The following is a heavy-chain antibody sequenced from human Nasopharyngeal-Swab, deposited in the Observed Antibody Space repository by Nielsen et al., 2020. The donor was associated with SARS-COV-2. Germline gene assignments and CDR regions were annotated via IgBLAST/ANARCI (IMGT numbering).Heavy chain of an antibody. CDR3: ARTYYYGSGSYYSPPYYYYGMDV. J-gene: IGHJ6*02. Sequence: GESLKISCAASGFTASSNYMSWVRQAPGKGLEWVSVIYSGGSTYYADSVKGRFTISRDNSKNTLYLQMNSLRAEDTAVYYCARTYYYGSGSYYSPPYYYYGMDVWGQGTTVTVSS. D-gene: IGHD3-10*01. CDR2: IYSGGST. V-gene: IGHV3-53*01. CDR1: GFTASSNY.